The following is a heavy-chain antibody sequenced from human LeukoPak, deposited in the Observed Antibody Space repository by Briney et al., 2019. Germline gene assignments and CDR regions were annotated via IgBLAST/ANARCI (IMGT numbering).Heavy chain of an antibody. D-gene: IGHD3-3*01. CDR1: GFTFSSYW. J-gene: IGHJ5*02. CDR2: INSDGSST. CDR3: ARDFWSGYYRNWFDP. V-gene: IGHV3-74*01. Sequence: PGGSLRLSCAASGFTFSSYWMHWVRQAPGKGLVWVSRINSDGSSTSYADSVKGRFTISRDNAKNTLYLQMNSLRAEDTAVYYCARDFWSGYYRNWFDPWGQGTLVTVSS.